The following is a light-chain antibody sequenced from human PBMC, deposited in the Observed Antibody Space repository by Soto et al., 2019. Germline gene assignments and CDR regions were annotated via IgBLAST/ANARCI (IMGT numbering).Light chain of an antibody. V-gene: IGKV1-5*03. CDR2: KAS. Sequence: DIQMTQPPSTLSGSVGDRVTITCRASQTISSWLAGYQQKPGKAPKLLIYKASTLKSGVPSRFSGSGSGTEFTLTISSLQPDDFATYYCQHYNSYSEAFGQGTKVDIK. CDR3: QHYNSYSEA. J-gene: IGKJ1*01. CDR1: QTISSW.